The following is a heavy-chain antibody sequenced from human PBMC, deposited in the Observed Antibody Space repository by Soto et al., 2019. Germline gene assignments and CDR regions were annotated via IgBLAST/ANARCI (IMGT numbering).Heavy chain of an antibody. D-gene: IGHD3-22*01. CDR1: GYTFTGYY. Sequence: ASVKVSCKASGYTFTGYYMHWVRQAPGQGLEWMGWINPNSGGTNYAQKFQGRATMTRDTSISTAYMELSRLRSDDTAVYYCARDNPYYDSSGYYNYWGQGTLVTVSS. V-gene: IGHV1-2*02. J-gene: IGHJ4*02. CDR3: ARDNPYYDSSGYYNY. CDR2: INPNSGGT.